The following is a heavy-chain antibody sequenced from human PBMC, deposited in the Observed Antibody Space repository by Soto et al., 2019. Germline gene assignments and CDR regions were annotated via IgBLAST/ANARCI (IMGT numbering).Heavy chain of an antibody. J-gene: IGHJ6*02. Sequence: QVQLVQSGAEVKKPGASVKVSCKASGYTFTSYGISWVRQAPGQGLEWMGWISAYNGNTNYAQKLQGRVTMTTDTSTSTADMELRSLRSDDTAVYYCARGPYCSSTSCYTPYYYYGMDVWGQGTTVTVSS. CDR3: ARGPYCSSTSCYTPYYYYGMDV. CDR1: GYTFTSYG. D-gene: IGHD2-2*02. V-gene: IGHV1-18*01. CDR2: ISAYNGNT.